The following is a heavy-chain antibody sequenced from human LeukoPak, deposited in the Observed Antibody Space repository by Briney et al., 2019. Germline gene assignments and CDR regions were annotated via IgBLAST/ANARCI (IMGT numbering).Heavy chain of an antibody. V-gene: IGHV4-34*01. J-gene: IGHJ4*02. CDR1: GGSFSGYY. Sequence: SETLSLTCAVYGGSFSGYYWSWIRQPPGKGLEWIGEINHSGSTNYNPSLKSRVTISVDTSKNQFSLKLSSVTAADTAVYYFARAVAADNFYFDYWGQGTLVTVSS. D-gene: IGHD6-13*01. CDR2: INHSGST. CDR3: ARAVAADNFYFDY.